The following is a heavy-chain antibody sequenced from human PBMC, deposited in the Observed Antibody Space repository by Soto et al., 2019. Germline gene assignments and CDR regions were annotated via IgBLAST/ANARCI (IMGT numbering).Heavy chain of an antibody. CDR1: GGSISSYY. V-gene: IGHV4-59*01. CDR2: IYYSGST. CDR3: ASSSYCGGDCYRPFYYYYYMDV. J-gene: IGHJ6*03. D-gene: IGHD2-21*01. Sequence: SETLSLTCTVSGGSISSYYWSWIRQPPGKGLEWIGYIYYSGSTNYNPSLKSRVTISVDTSKNQFSLKLSSVTAADTAVYYCASSSYCGGDCYRPFYYYYYMDVWGKGTTVTVSS.